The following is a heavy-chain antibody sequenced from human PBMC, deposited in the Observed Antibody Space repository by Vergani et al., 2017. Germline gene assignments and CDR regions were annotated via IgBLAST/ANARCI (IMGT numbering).Heavy chain of an antibody. CDR2: IYPADSDT. D-gene: IGHD3-16*01. V-gene: IGHV5-51*01. J-gene: IGHJ4*02. CDR1: EYSFGNYW. CDR3: ARHTAYPGS. Sequence: EVELVQSGPEMRKPGESLKISCKGSEYSFGNYWIGWVRQMPGKGLEWMGIIYPADSDTRYSPSFQGQVTISADKSISTAFLQWDSLKASDTALYYCARHTAYPGSRGQGTLVTVSS.